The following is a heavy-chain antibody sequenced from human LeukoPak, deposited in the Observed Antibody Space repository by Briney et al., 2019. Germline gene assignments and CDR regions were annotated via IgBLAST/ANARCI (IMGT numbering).Heavy chain of an antibody. Sequence: SETLSLTCTVSGGSISSGGYYWSWIRQHPGKGLEWIGYIYYSGSTYYNPSLKSRVTISVDTSKNQFSLKLSSVTAADTAVYYCARAYYYGSGSYYNAVYFQHWGQGTLVTVSS. CDR3: ARAYYYGSGSYYNAVYFQH. CDR2: IYYSGST. CDR1: GGSISSGGYY. J-gene: IGHJ1*01. D-gene: IGHD3-10*01. V-gene: IGHV4-31*03.